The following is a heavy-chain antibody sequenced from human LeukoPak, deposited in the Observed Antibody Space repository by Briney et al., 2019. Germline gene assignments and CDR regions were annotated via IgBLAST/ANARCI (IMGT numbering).Heavy chain of an antibody. D-gene: IGHD2-2*01. V-gene: IGHV4-39*01. J-gene: IGHJ4*02. CDR1: GGSISSSSYY. CDR2: IYYSGST. CDR3: ARQLGYCSSTSCYADKVDY. Sequence: SETLSLTCTVSGGSISSSSYYWGWIRKHPGKGLEWIGSIYYSGSTYYNPSLKSRVTISVDTSKNQFSLKLSSVTAADTAVYYCARQLGYCSSTSCYADKVDYWGQGTLVTVSS.